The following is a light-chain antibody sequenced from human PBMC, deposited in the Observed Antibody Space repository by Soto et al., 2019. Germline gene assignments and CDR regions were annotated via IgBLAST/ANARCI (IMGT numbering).Light chain of an antibody. V-gene: IGLV1-51*01. CDR2: FNN. J-gene: IGLJ1*01. Sequence: QSVLTQPPSVSAAPGQRVTISCSGSSSDIGSKYVSWYQQVPGTAPRLLIYFNNNRPSGIPDRFSGSKSGTSATLAITGLQTADEADYYCGAWNSALGVEVFGTGTKVTVL. CDR3: GAWNSALGVEV. CDR1: SSDIGSKY.